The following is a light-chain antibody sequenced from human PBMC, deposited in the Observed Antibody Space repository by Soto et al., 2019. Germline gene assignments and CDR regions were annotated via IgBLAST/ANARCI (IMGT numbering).Light chain of an antibody. CDR3: ATWDDSLNGPL. CDR2: SDS. CDR1: SSNIGSNS. J-gene: IGLJ3*02. V-gene: IGLV1-44*01. Sequence: QSALTQPPSASGTPGQRVTISCSGISSNIGSNSVNWYQQPPGTAPKLLMYSDSQRPSGVPDRFSGSKSGTSASLAISGLQSEDEADYYCATWDDSLNGPLFGGGTKVTVL.